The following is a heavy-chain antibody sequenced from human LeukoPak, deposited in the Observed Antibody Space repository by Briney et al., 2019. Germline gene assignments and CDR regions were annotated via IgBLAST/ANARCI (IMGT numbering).Heavy chain of an antibody. J-gene: IGHJ4*02. D-gene: IGHD6-13*01. Sequence: GGSLRLSCAASGFTFSSYGMSWVRQAPGKGLEWVSSISSSSSYIYYADSVKGRFTISRDNAKNSLYLQMNSLRAEDTAVYYCAREEFSSWPSRGPFDYWGQGTLVTVSS. CDR3: AREEFSSWPSRGPFDY. V-gene: IGHV3-21*01. CDR2: ISSSSSYI. CDR1: GFTFSSYG.